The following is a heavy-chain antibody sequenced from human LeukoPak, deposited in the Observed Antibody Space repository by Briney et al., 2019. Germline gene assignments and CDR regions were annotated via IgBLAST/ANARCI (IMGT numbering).Heavy chain of an antibody. V-gene: IGHV1-18*01. J-gene: IGHJ6*02. Sequence: ASVKVSCKASGYTXTSYGISWVRQAPGQGLEWMGWISAYNGNTNYAQKLQGRVTMTTDTSTSTAYMELRSLRSDDTAVYYCARYSSSFYYYYGMDVWGRGITVTVSS. CDR3: ARYSSSFYYYYGMDV. D-gene: IGHD6-13*01. CDR2: ISAYNGNT. CDR1: GYTXTSYG.